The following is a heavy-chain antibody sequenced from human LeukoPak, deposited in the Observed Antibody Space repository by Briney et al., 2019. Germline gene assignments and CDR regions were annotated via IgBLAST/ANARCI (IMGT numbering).Heavy chain of an antibody. CDR3: ARAGYCSGGSCYSLRWFDP. D-gene: IGHD2-15*01. CDR2: VSHSGST. J-gene: IGHJ5*02. V-gene: IGHV4-34*01. Sequence: PSETLSLTCAVYGGSFSGYYWSWIRQPPGKGLEWIGEVSHSGSTSYNPSLKSRVTISVDTSKNQFSLKLSSVTAADTAVYYCARAGYCSGGSCYSLRWFDPWGQGTLVTVSS. CDR1: GGSFSGYY.